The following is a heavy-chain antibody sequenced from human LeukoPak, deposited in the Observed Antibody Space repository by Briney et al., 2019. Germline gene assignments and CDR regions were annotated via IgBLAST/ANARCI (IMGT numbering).Heavy chain of an antibody. Sequence: PGGSLRLSCAASGFIFSNYGMNWVRQAPGKGLEWVAAISASGSATSYADSVRGRFTISRDNSKSTTYLQMNSLRAEDTAVFYCAKDPYLRDFWSGYLDYWGQGIPVTVSS. CDR2: ISASGSAT. D-gene: IGHD3-3*01. CDR1: GFIFSNYG. V-gene: IGHV3-23*01. J-gene: IGHJ4*02. CDR3: AKDPYLRDFWSGYLDY.